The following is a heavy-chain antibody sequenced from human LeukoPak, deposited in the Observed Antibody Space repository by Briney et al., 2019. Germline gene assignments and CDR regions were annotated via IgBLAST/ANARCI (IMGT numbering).Heavy chain of an antibody. Sequence: ASVKVSCKASGYTFTGYYMHWVRQAPGQGLEWMGWINPNSGGTNYAQKFQGRVTMTRDTSISTAYMELSRLRSDDTAVYYCASKHYDSSGYYYEDDYWGQGTLVTVSS. CDR1: GYTFTGYY. D-gene: IGHD3-22*01. CDR2: INPNSGGT. J-gene: IGHJ4*02. V-gene: IGHV1-2*02. CDR3: ASKHYDSSGYYYEDDY.